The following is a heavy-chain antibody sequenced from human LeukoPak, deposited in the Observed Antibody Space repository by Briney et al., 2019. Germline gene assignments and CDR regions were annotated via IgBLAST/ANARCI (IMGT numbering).Heavy chain of an antibody. J-gene: IGHJ6*03. V-gene: IGHV3-23*01. D-gene: IGHD3-10*01. CDR3: AKSTYSSGYYMDV. CDR2: ISGSGGST. CDR1: GFTFSSYA. Sequence: GGSLRLSCAASGFTFSSYAMSWVRQAPGKGLEWVSAISGSGGSTYYADSVKGRFTISRDNSKNTLYLQMNSLRAEDTAVYYWAKSTYSSGYYMDVWGKGTTVTVSS.